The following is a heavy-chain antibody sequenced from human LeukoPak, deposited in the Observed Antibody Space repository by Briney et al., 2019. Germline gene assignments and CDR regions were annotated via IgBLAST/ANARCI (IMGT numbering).Heavy chain of an antibody. CDR1: GYTFTSYG. J-gene: IGHJ4*02. Sequence: VASVKVSCKASGYTFTSYGITWVRQAPGQGLEWMGWISTYNGNTNYAQNLQGRVTMTTDTSTSTAYMELRSLRSDDTAVYYCARGGRLGKLFSPDYWGQGTLVTVSS. V-gene: IGHV1-18*04. D-gene: IGHD3-16*01. CDR3: ARGGRLGKLFSPDY. CDR2: ISTYNGNT.